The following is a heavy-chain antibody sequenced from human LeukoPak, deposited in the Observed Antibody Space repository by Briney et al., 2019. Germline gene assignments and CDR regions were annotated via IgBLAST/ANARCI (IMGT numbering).Heavy chain of an antibody. J-gene: IGHJ2*01. CDR1: GFTFDEYA. D-gene: IGHD3-9*01. CDR3: AKDLTPAGWYFHL. V-gene: IGHV3-9*01. CDR2: ISWNSNSK. Sequence: PGRSLRLSCATSGFTFDEYAMQWVRQVPGKGLEWVSGISWNSNSKDYADSVKGRFTISRDNAKNSLYLQMNSLRAEDTALYYCAKDLTPAGWYFHLWGRGTLVTVSS.